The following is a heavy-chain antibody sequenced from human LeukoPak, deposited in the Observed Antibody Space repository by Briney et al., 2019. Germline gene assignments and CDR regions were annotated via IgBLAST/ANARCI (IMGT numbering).Heavy chain of an antibody. CDR2: IKQDDSAT. V-gene: IGHV3-7*02. CDR3: SAALTSAINY. D-gene: IGHD5-18*01. J-gene: IGHJ4*02. CDR1: GFTFSNYW. Sequence: GGSLRLSCAASGFTFSNYWMIWVRQAPGKGLEWVANIKQDDSATNYLDSVKGRFTISRDNAKNSLYLQMNSLRAEDTAVYFCSAALTSAINYWGQGTLGTLSS.